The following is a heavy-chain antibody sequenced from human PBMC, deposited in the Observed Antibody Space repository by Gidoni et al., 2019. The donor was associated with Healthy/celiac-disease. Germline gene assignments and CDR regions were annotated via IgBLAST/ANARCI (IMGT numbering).Heavy chain of an antibody. CDR3: ARDGTAMAAYYYYGMDV. J-gene: IGHJ6*02. CDR2: IKQDGSEK. D-gene: IGHD5-18*01. V-gene: IGHV3-7*03. CDR1: GLTFGSHW. Sequence: EVQLVESGGGLVQPGGSLRLSCAASGLTFGSHWMSWVRQAPGKGLEWVANIKQDGSEKNYVDSVKGRFTISRDNAKNSLYLQMNSLRAEDTAVYYCARDGTAMAAYYYYGMDVWGQGTTVTVSS.